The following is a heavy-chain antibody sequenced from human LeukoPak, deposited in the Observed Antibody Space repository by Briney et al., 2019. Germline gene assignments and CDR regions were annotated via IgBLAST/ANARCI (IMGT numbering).Heavy chain of an antibody. CDR1: GDSVTTTNW. J-gene: IGHJ2*01. CDR2: FYHSGGI. V-gene: IGHV4-4*02. CDR3: ARDKSTIDSRIGYFDL. Sequence: PSETLSLTCAVSGDSVTTTNWWSWVRQPPEKRLEWIGQFYHSGGINYSPSLKNRVTMSVDKSKNHFYLKLTSVTAADTAVYFCARDKSTIDSRIGYFDLWGRGTLVTVSS. D-gene: IGHD3-9*01.